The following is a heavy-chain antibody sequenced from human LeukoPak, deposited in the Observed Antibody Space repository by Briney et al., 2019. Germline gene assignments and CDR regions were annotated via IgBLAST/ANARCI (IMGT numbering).Heavy chain of an antibody. V-gene: IGHV3-21*01. Sequence: ESGGSLRLSCAASGFTFSSYSMNWVRQAPGKGLEWVSSISSSSSYIYYADSVKGRFTISRDNAKNSLYLQMNSLRAEDTAVYYCARALGYCSGGSCSEGDPWGQGTLVTVSS. D-gene: IGHD2-15*01. CDR2: ISSSSSYI. J-gene: IGHJ5*02. CDR3: ARALGYCSGGSCSEGDP. CDR1: GFTFSSYS.